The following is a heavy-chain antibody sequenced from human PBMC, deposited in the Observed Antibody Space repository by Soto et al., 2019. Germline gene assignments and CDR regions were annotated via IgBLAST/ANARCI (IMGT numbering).Heavy chain of an antibody. V-gene: IGHV1-69*02. CDR1: GGTISSYT. Sequence: QVQLVQSGAEVKKPGSSVKVSCKASGGTISSYTISWVRQAPGQGLEWMGRIIPILGIANYAQKFQGRVTITADKSTSTAYMELSSLRSEDTAVYYCARGTTAVAGIGYWGQGTLVTVSS. CDR3: ARGTTAVAGIGY. D-gene: IGHD6-19*01. J-gene: IGHJ4*02. CDR2: IIPILGIA.